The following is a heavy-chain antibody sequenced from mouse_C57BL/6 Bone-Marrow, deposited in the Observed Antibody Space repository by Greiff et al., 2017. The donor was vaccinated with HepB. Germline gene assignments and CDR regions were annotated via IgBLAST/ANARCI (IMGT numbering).Heavy chain of an antibody. Sequence: EVKLMESGGDLVKPGGSLKLSCAASGFTFSSYGMSWVRQTPDKRLEWVATISSGGSYTYYPDSVKGRFTISRDNAKNTLYLQMSSLKSEDTAMYYCARHLGRSDEGYWGQGTTLTVSS. V-gene: IGHV5-6*01. CDR2: ISSGGSYT. CDR1: GFTFSSYG. D-gene: IGHD3-3*01. J-gene: IGHJ2*01. CDR3: ARHLGRSDEGY.